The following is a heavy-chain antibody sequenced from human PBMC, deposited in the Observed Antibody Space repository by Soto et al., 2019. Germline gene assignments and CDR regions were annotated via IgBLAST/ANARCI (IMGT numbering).Heavy chain of an antibody. CDR3: AKDLGDFWSGYSTGDFDI. D-gene: IGHD3-3*01. Sequence: GGSLRLSCAASGFTFSSYAMSWVRQAPGKGLEWVSAISGSGGSTYYADSVKGRFTISRDNSKNTLYLQMNSLRAEDTAVYYCAKDLGDFWSGYSTGDFDIWAQGNT. J-gene: IGHJ6*02. CDR1: GFTFSSYA. CDR2: ISGSGGST. V-gene: IGHV3-23*01.